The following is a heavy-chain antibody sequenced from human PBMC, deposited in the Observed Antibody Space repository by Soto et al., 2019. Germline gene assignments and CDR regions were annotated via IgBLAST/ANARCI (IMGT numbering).Heavy chain of an antibody. J-gene: IGHJ6*02. D-gene: IGHD3-3*01. CDR2: IYSGGST. Sequence: VGSLRLSCAASGFTVSSNYMSWVRQAPGKGLEWVSVIYSGGSTYYADSVKGRFTISRDNSKNTLYLQMNSLRAEDTAVYYCARDRALTIFGIVWGQGTTVTVSS. CDR1: GFTVSSNY. CDR3: ARDRALTIFGIV. V-gene: IGHV3-53*01.